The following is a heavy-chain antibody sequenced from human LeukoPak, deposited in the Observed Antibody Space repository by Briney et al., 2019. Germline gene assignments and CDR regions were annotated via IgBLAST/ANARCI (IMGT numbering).Heavy chain of an antibody. CDR1: GGSISSYY. V-gene: IGHV4-59*01. Sequence: SETLSLTCTVSGGSISSYYWSWLRQPPGKGLEWLGYIFHSGSTNYNPSLKSRVTISVDTSKNQFSLRMSSMTAADTAVYYCARATSPFYTGFDYWGQGTLVTVSS. CDR3: ARATSPFYTGFDY. CDR2: IFHSGST. J-gene: IGHJ4*02. D-gene: IGHD1-1*01.